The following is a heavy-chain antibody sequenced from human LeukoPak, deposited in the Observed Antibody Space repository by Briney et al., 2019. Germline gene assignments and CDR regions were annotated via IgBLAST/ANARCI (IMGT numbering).Heavy chain of an antibody. V-gene: IGHV1-2*02. CDR3: ARDRGYYSSSTGIDY. CDR2: INPNGGGT. Sequence: ASVKVSCKASGYTYNAYYMHWVRRAPGQGLEWMGWINPNGGGTTYAQKFQGRVTMTRDTSITTAYMELNRLRLDDTALYYCARDRGYYSSSTGIDYWGQGTLVTVS. D-gene: IGHD6-6*01. J-gene: IGHJ4*02. CDR1: GYTYNAYY.